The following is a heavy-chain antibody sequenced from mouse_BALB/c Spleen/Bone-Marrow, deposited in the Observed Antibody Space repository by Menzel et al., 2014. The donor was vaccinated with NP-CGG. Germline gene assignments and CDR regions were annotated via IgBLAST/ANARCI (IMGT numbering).Heavy chain of an antibody. V-gene: IGHV1-39*01. CDR1: GYSFTGYN. Sequence: VQLQQSGPELEKPGASVKISCKASGYSFTGYNMNWVKQSNGKSLEWIGNIDPYYGGASYNQKFKGKSTLTVDKSSSTAYMQHNSLTAEDSAVYYGARSGDYDIYYAMDYWGQGTSVTVSS. D-gene: IGHD2-4*01. CDR3: ARSGDYDIYYAMDY. J-gene: IGHJ4*01. CDR2: IDPYYGGA.